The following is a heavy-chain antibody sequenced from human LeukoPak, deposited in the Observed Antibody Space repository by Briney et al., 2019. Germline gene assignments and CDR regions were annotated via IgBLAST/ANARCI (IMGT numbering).Heavy chain of an antibody. J-gene: IGHJ4*02. V-gene: IGHV1-46*01. D-gene: IGHD5-18*01. CDR2: INPSGGST. CDR1: GYTFTSYY. Sequence: ASVKVSCKASGYTFTSYYMHWVRHAPGQGLEWMGIINPSGGSTSYAQKFQGRVTMTRDMSTSTVYMELSSLRSEDTAVYYCARDKIQLSPERIFDYWGQGTLVTVSS. CDR3: ARDKIQLSPERIFDY.